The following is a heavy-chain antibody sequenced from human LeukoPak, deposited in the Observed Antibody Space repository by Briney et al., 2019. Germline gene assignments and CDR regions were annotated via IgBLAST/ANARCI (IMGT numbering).Heavy chain of an antibody. D-gene: IGHD4-17*01. CDR1: GFTFSSYE. CDR2: ISRSGNAI. V-gene: IGHV3-48*03. Sequence: GGSLRLSCAASGFTFSSYEMNWVRQAPGKGLEWLSYISRSGNAIYYADSMKGRFTISRDNAKNSLYLQMNSLRVEDTAVYYCATATSLDYGDYFFHHWGQGTLVTVSS. J-gene: IGHJ1*01. CDR3: ATATSLDYGDYFFHH.